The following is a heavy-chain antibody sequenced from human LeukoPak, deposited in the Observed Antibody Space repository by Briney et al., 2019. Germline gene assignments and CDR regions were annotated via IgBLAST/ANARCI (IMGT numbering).Heavy chain of an antibody. D-gene: IGHD1-26*01. J-gene: IGHJ5*02. V-gene: IGHV3-74*01. CDR3: ARGTYGLRIDNWFDP. Sequence: GGSLRLSCAASGFTFSSYWMHWVRQAPGKGLVWVSRINTDGSNTSYADSVKGRFTISRDNAKNTLYLQMNSLRAEDTAVYYCARGTYGLRIDNWFDPWGQGTLVTVSS. CDR2: INTDGSNT. CDR1: GFTFSSYW.